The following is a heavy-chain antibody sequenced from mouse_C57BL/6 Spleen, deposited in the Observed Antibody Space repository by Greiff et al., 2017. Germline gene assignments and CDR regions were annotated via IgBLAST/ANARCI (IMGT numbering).Heavy chain of an antibody. V-gene: IGHV1-62-2*01. CDR1: GYTFTEST. D-gene: IGHD6-1*01. CDR2: FYPGSGSI. J-gene: IGHJ4*01. Sequence: LVKPGASVMLSCQASGYTFTESTIHWVKQRSGQGLEWIGWFYPGSGSIKYNEKFKDKAQLTADKSSSTVYMELSRLTSEDSAVYFCARHHALFYAMDYWGQGTSVTVSS. CDR3: ARHHALFYAMDY.